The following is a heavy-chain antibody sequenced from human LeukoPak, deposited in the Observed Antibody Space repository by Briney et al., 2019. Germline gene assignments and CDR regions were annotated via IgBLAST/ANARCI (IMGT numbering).Heavy chain of an antibody. CDR2: IYYSGST. J-gene: IGHJ4*02. CDR3: ARAPPGDGADY. CDR1: GGSISSYY. D-gene: IGHD1-26*01. V-gene: IGHV4-59*01. Sequence: SETLSLTCTVSGGSISSYYWSWIRQPPGKGLEWIGYIYYSGSTNYNPSLKSRVTISVDTSKNQFSLKLSSVTAADTAVYYCARAPPGDGADYWGQGTLVTVPS.